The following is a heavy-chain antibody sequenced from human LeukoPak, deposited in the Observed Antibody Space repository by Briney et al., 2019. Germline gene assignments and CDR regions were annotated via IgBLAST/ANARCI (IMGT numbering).Heavy chain of an antibody. J-gene: IGHJ5*02. Sequence: GGSLRLSCAASGFTVSSNYMSWVRQAPGKGLEWVAVISNDGSNKKYADSVKGRFTISRDNSKNTLYLQMNRLRAEDTAVYYCAKGAKRVVGATTHWIDPLGEGTLVTVSS. D-gene: IGHD1-26*01. CDR2: ISNDGSNK. CDR3: AKGAKRVVGATTHWIDP. CDR1: GFTVSSNY. V-gene: IGHV3-30*18.